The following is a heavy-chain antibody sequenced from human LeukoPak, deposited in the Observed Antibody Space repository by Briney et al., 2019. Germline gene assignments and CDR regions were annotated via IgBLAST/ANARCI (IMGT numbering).Heavy chain of an antibody. CDR2: IYYSGST. Sequence: PSQTLSLTCTVSGGSISSGGYYWSWSRQHPGKGLEWIGYIYYSGSTYYNPSLKSRVTISVDTSKNQFSLKLSSVTAEETAVYYCARVRGTVTIYYYYMDVWGKGTTVTVSS. J-gene: IGHJ6*03. D-gene: IGHD4-17*01. V-gene: IGHV4-31*03. CDR3: ARVRGTVTIYYYYMDV. CDR1: GGSISSGGYY.